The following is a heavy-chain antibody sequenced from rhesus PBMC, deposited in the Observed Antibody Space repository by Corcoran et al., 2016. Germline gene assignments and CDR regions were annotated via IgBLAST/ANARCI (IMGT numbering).Heavy chain of an antibody. D-gene: IGHD4-29*01. CDR3: ANFYGSDRC. CDR2: IYGRTAST. V-gene: IGHV4-147*01. CDR1: GDSISHYY. J-gene: IGHJ4*01. Sequence: QVQLQESGPGLVKPSEALSLTCAVSGDSISHYYWSWIRQPPGKGLEWIGRIYGRTASTYYDPSLKSRVTFSMDTSKNQFSLRLSSVTAADTAVYYCANFYGSDRCWGQGVLVTVSS.